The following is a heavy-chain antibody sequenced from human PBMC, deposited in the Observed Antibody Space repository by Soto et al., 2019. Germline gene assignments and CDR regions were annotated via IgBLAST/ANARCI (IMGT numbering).Heavy chain of an antibody. CDR1: GYTFTSYG. D-gene: IGHD3-10*01. V-gene: IGHV1-18*01. CDR3: ARGFTMVRGVPWGEGYYMDV. CDR2: ISAYNGNT. J-gene: IGHJ6*03. Sequence: QVQLVQSGAEVKKPGASVKVSCKASGYTFTSYGISWVRQAPGQGLERMGWISAYNGNTNYAQKLQGRVTMTTDTSTSTAYMELRSLRSDDTAVYYCARGFTMVRGVPWGEGYYMDVWGKGTTVTVSS.